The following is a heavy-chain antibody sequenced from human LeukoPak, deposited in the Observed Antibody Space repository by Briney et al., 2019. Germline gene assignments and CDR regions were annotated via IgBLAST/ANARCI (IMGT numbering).Heavy chain of an antibody. CDR2: ISSGSEII. CDR1: GFTFSTYN. D-gene: IGHD1-1*01. CDR3: ARNPAGIGDY. Sequence: GGSLRLSCVASGFTFSTYNMNWVRQAPGKGREWVSFISSGSEIIYYADSVKGRFTVSRDNDKKSLYLQMNSLRDVDTAVYYCARNPAGIGDYLGQGTLVTVSS. V-gene: IGHV3-48*02. J-gene: IGHJ4*02.